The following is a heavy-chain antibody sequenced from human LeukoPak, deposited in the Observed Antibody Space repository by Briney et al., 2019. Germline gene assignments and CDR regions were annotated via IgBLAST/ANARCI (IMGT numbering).Heavy chain of an antibody. Sequence: GGSLRLSCAASGFTFSSYWMTWVRQAPGKGLEWVANIKQDGSEEYYVDSVKGRFTISRDNAKNSLCLQMNSLRAEDTALYYCARVRGGLVPTAMGLDDWGQGTLVTVSS. V-gene: IGHV3-7*01. CDR2: IKQDGSEE. J-gene: IGHJ4*02. CDR1: GFTFSSYW. CDR3: ARVRGGLVPTAMGLDD. D-gene: IGHD2-2*01.